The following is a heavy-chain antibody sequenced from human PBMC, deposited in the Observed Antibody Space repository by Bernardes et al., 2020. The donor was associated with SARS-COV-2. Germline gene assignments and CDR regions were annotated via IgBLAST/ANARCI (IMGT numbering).Heavy chain of an antibody. CDR1: GMTFSSFW. D-gene: IGHD2-15*01. CDR3: ARDVVGKEDS. J-gene: IGHJ4*02. CDR2: INEDGTIT. Sequence: GGSLILSCAASGMTFSSFWMHWVRQVPGKGLVWVSRINEDGTITDYAESVKGRFTISRDNAKNTLFLHMNSLRAEDSAVYYCARDVVGKEDSWGQGTLVTVSS. V-gene: IGHV3-74*01.